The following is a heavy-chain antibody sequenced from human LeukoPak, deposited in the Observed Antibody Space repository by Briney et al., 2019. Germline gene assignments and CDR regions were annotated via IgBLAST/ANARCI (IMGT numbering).Heavy chain of an antibody. Sequence: GGSLRLSCAASGFTFSSYGMHWVRQAPGKGLEWVAFIRYDGSNKYYADSVKGRFTISRDNSRNTLYLQMNSLRAEDTAVYYCAKDRITMVVAAYDYWGQGTLVTVSS. CDR2: IRYDGSNK. V-gene: IGHV3-30*02. CDR3: AKDRITMVVAAYDY. J-gene: IGHJ4*02. CDR1: GFTFSSYG. D-gene: IGHD3-22*01.